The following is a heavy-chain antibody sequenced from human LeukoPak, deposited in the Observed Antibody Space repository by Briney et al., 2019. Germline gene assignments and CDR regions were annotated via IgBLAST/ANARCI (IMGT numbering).Heavy chain of an antibody. CDR1: GFSVSSKY. CDR2: LFSGGST. D-gene: IGHD1-1*01. Sequence: GGSLRLSCVASGFSVSSKYMSWVRQAPGKGLEWVSVLFSGGSTHYVDSVRGRYTISRDESKNTLFLQMNSLRVEDTAVYYCVRSTLDALDLWGQGTMVTVSS. CDR3: VRSTLDALDL. J-gene: IGHJ3*01. V-gene: IGHV3-66*02.